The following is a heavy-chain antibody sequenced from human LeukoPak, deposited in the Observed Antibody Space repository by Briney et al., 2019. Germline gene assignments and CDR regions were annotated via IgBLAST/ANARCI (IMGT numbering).Heavy chain of an antibody. CDR2: INRDGSST. D-gene: IGHD2-15*01. CDR1: GFTFSSDA. CDR3: ARVYRYCSGGSCYTFDY. Sequence: GGSLRLSCTASGFTFSSDAMTWVRQAPGKGLVWVSHINRDGSSTSYADSVKGRFTISRDNAKNTLYLQMNSLRAEDTAVYYCARVYRYCSGGSCYTFDYWGQGTLVTVSS. V-gene: IGHV3-74*01. J-gene: IGHJ4*02.